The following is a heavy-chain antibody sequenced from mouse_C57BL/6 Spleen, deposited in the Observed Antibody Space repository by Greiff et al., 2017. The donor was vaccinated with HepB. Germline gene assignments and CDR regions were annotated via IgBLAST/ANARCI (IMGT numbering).Heavy chain of an antibody. CDR3: AREPEGAMDY. CDR1: GYTFTSYW. V-gene: IGHV1-52*01. J-gene: IGHJ4*01. Sequence: VQLKQPGAELVRPGSSVKLSCKASGYTFTSYWMHWVKQRPIQGLEWIGNIDPSDSETHYNQKFKDKATLTVDKSSSTAYMQLSSLTSEDSAVYYCAREPEGAMDYWGQGTSVTVSS. CDR2: IDPSDSET.